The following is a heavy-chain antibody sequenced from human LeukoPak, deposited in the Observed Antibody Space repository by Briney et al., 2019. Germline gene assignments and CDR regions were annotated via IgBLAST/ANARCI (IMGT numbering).Heavy chain of an antibody. CDR2: INAGNGNT. J-gene: IGHJ4*02. CDR1: GYTFTSYA. CDR3: AREESRYYDSSGYPDPLDY. Sequence: ASVKVSCKASGYTFTSYAMHWVRQAPGQRLEWMGWINAGNGNTKYSQKFQGRVTITRDTSASIAYMELSSLRSEDTAVYYCAREESRYYDSSGYPDPLDYWGQGTLVTVSS. V-gene: IGHV1-3*01. D-gene: IGHD3-22*01.